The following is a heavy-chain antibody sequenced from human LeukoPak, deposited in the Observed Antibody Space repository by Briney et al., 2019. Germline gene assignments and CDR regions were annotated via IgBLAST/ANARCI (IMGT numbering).Heavy chain of an antibody. J-gene: IGHJ3*02. CDR1: GGTFSSYA. CDR2: IIPILGIA. CDR3: ARASQGYCSSTSCYAFDI. V-gene: IGHV1-69*04. Sequence: SVKVSCKASGGTFSSYAISWARQAPGQGLEWMGRIIPILGIANYAQKFQGRVTITADKSTSTAYMELSSLRSEDTAVYYCARASQGYCSSTSCYAFDIWGQGTMVTVSS. D-gene: IGHD2-2*01.